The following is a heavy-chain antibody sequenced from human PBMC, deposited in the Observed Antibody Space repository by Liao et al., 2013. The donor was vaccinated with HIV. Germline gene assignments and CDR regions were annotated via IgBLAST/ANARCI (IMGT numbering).Heavy chain of an antibody. V-gene: IGHV4-59*08. D-gene: IGHD4-17*01. CDR3: ARAFGHYGDYFDAFDI. CDR1: GGSISSYY. Sequence: QVQLQESGPGLVKPSETLSLTCTVSGGSISSYYWSWIRQPPGKGLEWIGYIYYSGSTNYNPSLKSRVTISVDTSKNQFSLKLSSVTAADTAVYYCARAFGHYGDYFDAFDIWGQGTVVTVSS. CDR2: IYYSGST. J-gene: IGHJ3*02.